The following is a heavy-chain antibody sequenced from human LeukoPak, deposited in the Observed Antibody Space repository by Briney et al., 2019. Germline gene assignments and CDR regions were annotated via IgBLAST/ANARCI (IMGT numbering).Heavy chain of an antibody. CDR3: ARSYTMVRGVSWFDP. CDR2: IYTSGST. Sequence: SETLSLTCTVSGGSIRSYYWSWIRQPAGEGMEWIGRIYTSGSTNYNPSLKSRVTMSVDTSKNQFSLKLSSVTAADTAVYYCARSYTMVRGVSWFDPWGQGTLVTVSS. J-gene: IGHJ5*02. D-gene: IGHD3-10*01. CDR1: GGSIRSYY. V-gene: IGHV4-4*07.